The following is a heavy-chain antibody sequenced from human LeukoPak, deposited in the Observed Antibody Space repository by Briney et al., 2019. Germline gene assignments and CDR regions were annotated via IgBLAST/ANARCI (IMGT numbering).Heavy chain of an antibody. D-gene: IGHD3-3*01. Sequence: GGSLRLSFAASGFTFSSYAMHWVRQAPGKGLEWVAVISYDGSNKYYADSVKGRFTISRDNSKNTLYLQMNSLRAEDTAVYYCARDAELDVLRFLEWLVLFPDAFDIWGQGTMVTVSS. V-gene: IGHV3-30-3*01. CDR2: ISYDGSNK. CDR3: ARDAELDVLRFLEWLVLFPDAFDI. CDR1: GFTFSSYA. J-gene: IGHJ3*02.